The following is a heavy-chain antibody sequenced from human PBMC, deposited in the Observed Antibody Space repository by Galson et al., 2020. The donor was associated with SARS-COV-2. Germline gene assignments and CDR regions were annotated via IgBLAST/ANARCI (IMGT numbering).Heavy chain of an antibody. CDR3: ARGDMGNDYFDY. CDR1: GFTFSSYW. V-gene: IGHV3-74*01. CDR2: IYSEGSST. D-gene: IGHD7-27*01. J-gene: IGHJ4*02. Sequence: GGSLRLSCAASGFTFSSYWMHWVRQAPGKGLVWVSRIYSEGSSTSYADSVKGRFTISGDNAKNTLYLQMNSLRAEDTAVYYWARGDMGNDYFDYWGQGTLVTVPS.